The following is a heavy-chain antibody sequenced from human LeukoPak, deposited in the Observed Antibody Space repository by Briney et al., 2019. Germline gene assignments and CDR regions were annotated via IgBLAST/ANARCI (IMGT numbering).Heavy chain of an antibody. V-gene: IGHV1-24*01. CDR1: GYTLTELS. J-gene: IGHJ3*02. Sequence: ASVKVPCKVSGYTLTELSMHWVRQAPGKELEWMGGFDPEDGETIYAQKFQGRVTMTEDTSTDTAYMELSSLRSEDTAVYYCATAVAEANDAFDIWGQGTMVTVSS. CDR3: ATAVAEANDAFDI. CDR2: FDPEDGET. D-gene: IGHD6-19*01.